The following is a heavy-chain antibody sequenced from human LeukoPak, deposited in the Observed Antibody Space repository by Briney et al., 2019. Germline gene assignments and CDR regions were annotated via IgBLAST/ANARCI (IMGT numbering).Heavy chain of an antibody. CDR1: GGTFSSYA. J-gene: IGHJ3*02. CDR2: IIPLLGTSNYAQRFLGTA. CDR3: AREKGSRVWAIAARPDHAFDI. D-gene: IGHD6-6*01. V-gene: IGHV1-69*04. Sequence: ASVKVSCKASGGTFSSYAINWVRQAPGQGLEWMGRIIPLLGTSNYAQRFLGTANYAQRFQGRVTITADKSTSTAYMELSSLRSEDTAVYYCAREKGSRVWAIAARPDHAFDIWGQGTMVTVSS.